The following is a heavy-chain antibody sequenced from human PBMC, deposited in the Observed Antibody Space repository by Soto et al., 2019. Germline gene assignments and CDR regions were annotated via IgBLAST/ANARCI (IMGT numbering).Heavy chain of an antibody. V-gene: IGHV4-34*01. J-gene: IGHJ4*02. CDR3: ARVVGYCSGGSCYFEVAGNFDY. D-gene: IGHD2-15*01. Sequence: QVQLQQWGAGLLKPSETLSLTCAVYGGSFSGYYWSWIRQPPGKGLEWIGEINHSGSTNYNPSLKRRVAISVDTSKNQFSLKLSSVTAAYAAVYYCARVVGYCSGGSCYFEVAGNFDYWGQGTLVTVSS. CDR1: GGSFSGYY. CDR2: INHSGST.